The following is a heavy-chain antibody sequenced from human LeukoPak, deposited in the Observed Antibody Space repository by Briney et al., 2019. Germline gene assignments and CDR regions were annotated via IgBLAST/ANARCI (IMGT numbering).Heavy chain of an antibody. D-gene: IGHD2-2*01. CDR2: ISGSGGST. CDR3: AKGHSSTGWYFDL. CDR1: GFTFSSYA. V-gene: IGHV3-23*01. Sequence: GGSLRLSCAASGFTFSSYAMSWVRQAPGKGLEWVSAISGSGGSTYYADSVKGRFTISRDNSKNTLYLQMNSLSAEDTAVYYCAKGHSSTGWYFDLWGRGTLVTVSS. J-gene: IGHJ2*01.